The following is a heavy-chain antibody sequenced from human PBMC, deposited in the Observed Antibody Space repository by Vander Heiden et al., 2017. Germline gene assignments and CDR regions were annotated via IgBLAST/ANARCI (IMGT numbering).Heavy chain of an antibody. D-gene: IGHD5-12*01. V-gene: IGHV3-7*01. Sequence: EVRLVESGGDFVQPGGSLRLSCAASGFTFSAYCMTWVRQASGQGPEWVATINGDESDKRYVDSVKGRFTISRDNAKNSLFLFMHDLRADDTAVYYCATSLKDSGTLYSGLDTWGHGTAVTVSS. CDR2: INGDESDK. CDR1: GFTFSAYC. CDR3: ATSLKDSGTLYSGLDT. J-gene: IGHJ3*02.